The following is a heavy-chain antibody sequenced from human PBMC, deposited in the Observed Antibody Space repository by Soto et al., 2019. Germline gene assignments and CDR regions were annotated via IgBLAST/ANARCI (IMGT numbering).Heavy chain of an antibody. V-gene: IGHV1-3*01. Sequence: ASVKVSGKASGYTFTDYAMHWVRQAPGQRLEWMGWINAGNGNTKYSQKFQGRVTITRDTSASTAYMELSSLRSEDTAVYYCARAVAVAADFDYWGQGTLVSVS. D-gene: IGHD6-19*01. CDR1: GYTFTDYA. CDR2: INAGNGNT. J-gene: IGHJ4*02. CDR3: ARAVAVAADFDY.